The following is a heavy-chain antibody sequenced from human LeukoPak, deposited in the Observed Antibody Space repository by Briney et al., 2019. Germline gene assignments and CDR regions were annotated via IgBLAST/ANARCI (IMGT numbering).Heavy chain of an antibody. CDR3: ARVGVGGTGDAFDY. CDR2: IYYSGST. V-gene: IGHV4-59*01. J-gene: IGHJ4*02. CDR1: GGSISSYY. D-gene: IGHD1-26*01. Sequence: SETLSLTCTVSGGSISSYYWSWIRQPPGKGLEWIGYIYYSGSTNYNPSLKSRVTISVDTSKNQFSLKLSSVTAADTAVYYCARVGVGGTGDAFDYWGQGTLVTVSS.